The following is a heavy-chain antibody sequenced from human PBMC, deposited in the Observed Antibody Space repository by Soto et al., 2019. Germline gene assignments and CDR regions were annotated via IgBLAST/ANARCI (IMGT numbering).Heavy chain of an antibody. D-gene: IGHD6-19*01. V-gene: IGHV3-23*01. CDR3: AKGSEGVAGTGVFLAY. CDR2: ISGSGGST. Sequence: GGSLRLSCAASGFTFSSYAMSWVRQAPGKGLEWVSAISGSGGSTYYANSVKGRCTSSRDNYKNTLYLQINSRRAEDTAVYHCAKGSEGVAGTGVFLAYWGQGTRSTAPQ. CDR1: GFTFSSYA. J-gene: IGHJ4*02.